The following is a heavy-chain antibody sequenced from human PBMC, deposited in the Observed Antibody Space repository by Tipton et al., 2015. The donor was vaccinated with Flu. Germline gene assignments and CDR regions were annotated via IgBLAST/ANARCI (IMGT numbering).Heavy chain of an antibody. D-gene: IGHD6-13*01. Sequence: SLRLSCEASGFTFSSYDMHWVRQTAGKGLEWVSGIGTSGDTYYAGSVKGRFTISRENAKNFLYVQMNSPRAGDTAVYYCARGPLPDSNWYNGMDVWGQGTTVTVFS. CDR1: GFTFSSYD. CDR2: IGTSGDT. CDR3: ARGPLPDSNWYNGMDV. J-gene: IGHJ6*02. V-gene: IGHV3-13*01.